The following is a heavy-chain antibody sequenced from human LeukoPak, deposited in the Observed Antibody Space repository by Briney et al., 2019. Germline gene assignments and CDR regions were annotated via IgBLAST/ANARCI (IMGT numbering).Heavy chain of an antibody. V-gene: IGHV4-4*02. D-gene: IGHD3-16*01. Sequence: SGTLTLTCGVSGGSISNTNWWTWVRQPPGKGLEWTGEVNLQGSTNYNPSLKSRVAISVDKSENHISLKLTSVTAADTPVYYCAREGGAYRPLDLSGQGTLVTVAS. CDR3: AREGGAYRPLDL. CDR1: GGSISNTNW. J-gene: IGHJ4*02. CDR2: VNLQGST.